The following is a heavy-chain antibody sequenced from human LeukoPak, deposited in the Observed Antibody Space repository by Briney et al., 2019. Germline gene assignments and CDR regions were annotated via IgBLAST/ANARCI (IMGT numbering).Heavy chain of an antibody. V-gene: IGHV3-23*01. Sequence: GGSLRLSCAASGFTFRDYTMTWVRQAPGKGPEWVSTFTAGGNSTYYADSVKGRFIITRDNSKNTLYLQMNSLRAEDTAVYYCAKVLSKIYIYGPFDYWGQGSLVTVSS. J-gene: IGHJ4*02. CDR2: FTAGGNST. D-gene: IGHD5-18*01. CDR1: GFTFRDYT. CDR3: AKVLSKIYIYGPFDY.